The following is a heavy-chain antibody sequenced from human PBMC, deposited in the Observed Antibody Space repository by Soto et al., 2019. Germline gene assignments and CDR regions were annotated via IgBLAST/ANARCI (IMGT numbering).Heavy chain of an antibody. Sequence: EVRLLESGGGLVQPGGSLRLSCAASGFTFSSYAMSWVRQAPGKGLEWVSAISGSGGSTYYADSVKGRFTISRDNSKNTLYLQMNSLRAEDTAVYYCARDRGATLYGVDYWGQGTLVTVSS. D-gene: IGHD1-26*01. J-gene: IGHJ4*02. CDR3: ARDRGATLYGVDY. V-gene: IGHV3-23*01. CDR1: GFTFSSYA. CDR2: ISGSGGST.